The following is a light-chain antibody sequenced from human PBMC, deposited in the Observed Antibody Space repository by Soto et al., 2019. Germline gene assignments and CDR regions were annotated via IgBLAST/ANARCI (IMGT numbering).Light chain of an antibody. CDR2: DAS. CDR3: QQYHSLPLT. CDR1: QSIDNW. Sequence: IHMTESPSTLSASVVGRFTISFRAGQSIDNWLAWYQHKPGKAPKLLIYDASNLETGVPSWFSGGGSGTDFTFTISSLQPEDIATYYCQQYHSLPLTFGGGTKVDIK. V-gene: IGKV1-33*01. J-gene: IGKJ4*01.